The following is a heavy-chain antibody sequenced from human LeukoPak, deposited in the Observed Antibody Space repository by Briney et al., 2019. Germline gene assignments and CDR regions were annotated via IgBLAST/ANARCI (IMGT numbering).Heavy chain of an antibody. CDR2: MTPGDTYI. CDR3: VRLSISRLGADLLFDV. D-gene: IGHD3-10*01. CDR1: GFTFSTYS. V-gene: IGHV3-21*01. Sequence: KPGGSLRLSCVASGFTFSTYSMTWFRQAPGKGLEWVSTMTPGDTYIYYTDSVKGRFTISRDDAKNSLYLQMSSLRAEDTAVYYCVRLSISRLGADLLFDVWGQGATVLVSS. J-gene: IGHJ6*02.